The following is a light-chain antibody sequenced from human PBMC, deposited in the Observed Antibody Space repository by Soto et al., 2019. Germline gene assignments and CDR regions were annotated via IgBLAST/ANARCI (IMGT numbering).Light chain of an antibody. CDR2: EVN. Sequence: LTQPPSASGSPGQSVAISCTGTSSDVGGYNYVSWHQQHPGKAPKLMIYEVNKRPSGVPDRFSGSKSGNTASLTVSGPQAEDEADYYCSSYAGSSNVFGTGTKVTVL. CDR1: SSDVGGYNY. CDR3: SSYAGSSNV. J-gene: IGLJ1*01. V-gene: IGLV2-8*01.